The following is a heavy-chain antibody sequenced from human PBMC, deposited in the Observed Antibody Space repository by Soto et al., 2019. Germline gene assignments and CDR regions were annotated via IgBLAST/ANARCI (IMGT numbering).Heavy chain of an antibody. Sequence: GASVKVSCKASGGTFSSYAVSWVRQAPGQGLEWMGGIIPIFGTANYAQKFQGRVTITADESTSTAYMELSSLRSEDTAVYYCARAFLTTVPFDYWGQGTLVTVSS. CDR3: ARAFLTTVPFDY. CDR1: GGTFSSYA. V-gene: IGHV1-69*13. J-gene: IGHJ4*02. CDR2: IIPIFGTA. D-gene: IGHD4-17*01.